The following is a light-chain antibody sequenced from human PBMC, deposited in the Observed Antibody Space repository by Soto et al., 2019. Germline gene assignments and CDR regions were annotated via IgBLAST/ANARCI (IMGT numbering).Light chain of an antibody. CDR3: QQYASSMYT. J-gene: IGKJ2*01. Sequence: EIVLTQSPGTLSLSPGERATLSCRASQSVSSSYLAWYQQKPGQAPRLLIYGASSRATGIPDRFSGSGSGTDFTLTISRLEPEDFAVYYCQQYASSMYTFGQGTKLHIK. V-gene: IGKV3-20*01. CDR2: GAS. CDR1: QSVSSSY.